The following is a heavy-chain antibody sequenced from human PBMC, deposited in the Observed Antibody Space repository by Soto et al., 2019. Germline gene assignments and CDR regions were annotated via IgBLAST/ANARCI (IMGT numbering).Heavy chain of an antibody. V-gene: IGHV1-58*02. D-gene: IGHD3-3*01. CDR2: IVVGSGNT. J-gene: IGHJ5*02. Sequence: QMQLVQSGPEVKKPGTSVKVSCKASGFTFTSSAMQWVRQARGQRLEWIGWIVVGSGNTNYAQKFQERVTITRDMSTSTAYMELSSLRSEDTAVYYCAAGNDFWSGYYSGQNNWFDPWGQGTLVTVSS. CDR1: GFTFTSSA. CDR3: AAGNDFWSGYYSGQNNWFDP.